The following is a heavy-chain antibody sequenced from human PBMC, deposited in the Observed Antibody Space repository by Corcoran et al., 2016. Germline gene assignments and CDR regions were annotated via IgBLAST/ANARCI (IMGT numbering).Heavy chain of an antibody. CDR1: GLTFSNAW. V-gene: IGHV3-15*01. D-gene: IGHD2-15*01. Sequence: EVQLVESGGGLVKPGGSLRLSCAASGLTFSNAWMSWVSQAPGEGMDWVGRLQSKTDGGTIEYAATVKGRVTTASDDSTNTLYLQMNSLKPEDTGVYYCTGYCSGGSCDYWGQGTLVTVSS. CDR3: TGYCSGGSCDY. CDR2: LQSKTDGGTI. J-gene: IGHJ4*02.